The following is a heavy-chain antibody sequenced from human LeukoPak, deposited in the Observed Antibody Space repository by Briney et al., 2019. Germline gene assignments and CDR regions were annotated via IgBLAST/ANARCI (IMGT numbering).Heavy chain of an antibody. V-gene: IGHV7-4-1*02. J-gene: IGHJ5*02. CDR1: GYTFTSYG. Sequence: ASVKVSCKASGYTFTSYGISWVRQAPGQGLEWMGWINTNTGNPTYAQGFTGRFVFSLDTSVSTAYLQISSLKAEDTAVYYCARVGAISYYDFWSGYYNWFDPWGQGTLVTVSS. CDR3: ARVGAISYYDFWSGYYNWFDP. D-gene: IGHD3-3*01. CDR2: INTNTGNP.